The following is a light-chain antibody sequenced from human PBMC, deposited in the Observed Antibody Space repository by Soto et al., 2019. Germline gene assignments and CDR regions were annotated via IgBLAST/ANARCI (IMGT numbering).Light chain of an antibody. V-gene: IGKV1-39*01. J-gene: IGKJ5*01. CDR2: AAS. CDR3: QQRSNWPPGT. CDR1: QSISTY. Sequence: DIQMPQCPCSLSASVGDRVTITCGASQSISTYLHWYQQKPGKAPNLLIYAASTLQSGVPSRFSGSGSGTDFTLTISSLQPEDFAVYYCQQRSNWPPGTFGQGTRLEIK.